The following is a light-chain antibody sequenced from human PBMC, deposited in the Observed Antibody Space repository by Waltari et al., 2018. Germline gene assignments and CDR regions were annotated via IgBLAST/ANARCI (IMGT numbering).Light chain of an antibody. CDR3: AAWDDSLNGSWV. V-gene: IGLV1-44*01. J-gene: IGLJ3*02. CDR1: SPNIGSNT. Sequence: QSVLTQPPSASGTPGQRVTIPCSGSSPNIGSNTLNWYQQLPGTAPKLLIYSNNQRPSGVPDRFSGSKSGTSASLAISGLQSEDEADYYCAAWDDSLNGSWVFGGGTKLTVL. CDR2: SNN.